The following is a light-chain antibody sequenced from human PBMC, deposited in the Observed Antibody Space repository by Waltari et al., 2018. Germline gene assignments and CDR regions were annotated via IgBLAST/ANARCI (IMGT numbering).Light chain of an antibody. CDR3: QQTYSLPGT. CDR2: TAS. Sequence: IQLTQSPSSLSASLVDSVTITCRASQNIGTYLNWYQQRPGEAPNLLIYTASNLHPGVPSRFSGSFSGTDFTLTVSSLQPEDFATFYCQQTYSLPGTFGGGTRVELK. J-gene: IGKJ4*01. CDR1: QNIGTY. V-gene: IGKV1-39*01.